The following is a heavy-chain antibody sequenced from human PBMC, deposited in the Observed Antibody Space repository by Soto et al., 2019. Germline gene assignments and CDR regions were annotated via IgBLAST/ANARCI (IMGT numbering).Heavy chain of an antibody. CDR3: TRGGAGDSRADY. V-gene: IGHV3-72*01. J-gene: IGHJ4*02. D-gene: IGHD3-16*01. CDR1: GFTFSDHY. Sequence: EVQLVESGGGLVQPGGSLRLSCAASGFTFSDHYMAWVRQAPGKGLEWVGRARNRANTYTTDYAASVKGRFTISRYHSSKSLYLQLGSLKTEHTASYYCTRGGAGDSRADYWGQGTLVTVCS. CDR2: ARNRANTYTT.